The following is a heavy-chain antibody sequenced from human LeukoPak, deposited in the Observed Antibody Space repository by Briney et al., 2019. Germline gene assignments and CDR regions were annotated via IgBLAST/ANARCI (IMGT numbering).Heavy chain of an antibody. Sequence: PGGSLRLSCAASGFTFRSYWMSWVRQAPGKGLEWVANIKQDGSEKYYVEPVKGRFTISRDNAKKSLYLQMNSLRAEDTAVYYCARVGTMVRGLDCWGQGTLVTVSS. J-gene: IGHJ4*02. D-gene: IGHD3-10*01. CDR1: GFTFRSYW. V-gene: IGHV3-7*01. CDR3: ARVGTMVRGLDC. CDR2: IKQDGSEK.